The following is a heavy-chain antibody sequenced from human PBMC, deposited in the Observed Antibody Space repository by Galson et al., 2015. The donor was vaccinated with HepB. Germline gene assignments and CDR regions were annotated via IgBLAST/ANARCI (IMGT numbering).Heavy chain of an antibody. Sequence: SVKVSCKASGGTFSSYAISWVRQAPGQGLEWMGWISAYNGNTNYAQKLQGRVTMTTDTSTSTAYMELRSLRSDDTAVYYCAREWDNDYWGQGTLVTVSS. D-gene: IGHD1-26*01. CDR3: AREWDNDY. V-gene: IGHV1-18*01. J-gene: IGHJ4*02. CDR2: ISAYNGNT. CDR1: GGTFSSYA.